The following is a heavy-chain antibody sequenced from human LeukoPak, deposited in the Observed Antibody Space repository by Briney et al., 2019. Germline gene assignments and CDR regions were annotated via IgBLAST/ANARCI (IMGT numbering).Heavy chain of an antibody. J-gene: IGHJ4*02. CDR2: IIPIFGTA. V-gene: IGHV1-69*13. D-gene: IGHD3-9*01. Sequence: SVKVSCKASGYTFTGYYMHWVRQAPGQGLEWMGGIIPIFGTANYAQKFQGRVTITADESTSTAYMELSSLRSEDTAVYYCAGVNPFYYDILTGYPYYFDYWGQGTLVAVSS. CDR1: GYTFTGYY. CDR3: AGVNPFYYDILTGYPYYFDY.